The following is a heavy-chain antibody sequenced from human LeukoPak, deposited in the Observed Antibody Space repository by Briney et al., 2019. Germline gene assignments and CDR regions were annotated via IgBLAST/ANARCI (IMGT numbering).Heavy chain of an antibody. CDR1: GGSISSYY. V-gene: IGHV4-59*08. D-gene: IGHD6-19*01. Sequence: SETLSLTCTVSGGSISSYYWSWIRQPPGKGLEWIGYIYYSGSTNYNPSLKSRVTISVDTSKNQFSLKLSSVTAADTAVYYCVRRDSSGWYYFDYWGQGTLVTVSS. CDR2: IYYSGST. CDR3: VRRDSSGWYYFDY. J-gene: IGHJ4*02.